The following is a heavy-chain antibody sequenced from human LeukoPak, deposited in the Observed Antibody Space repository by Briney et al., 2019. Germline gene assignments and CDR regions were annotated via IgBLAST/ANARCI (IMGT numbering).Heavy chain of an antibody. CDR1: GYTFTGYY. V-gene: IGHV1-2*06. CDR3: ARDKTIFGVVTLYY. Sequence: ASVKVSCKASGYTFTGYYMHWVRQAPGQGLEWMGRINPNSGGTNYAQKFQGRVTMTRDTSISTAYMELSRLRSDDTAVYYCARDKTIFGVVTLYYWGQGTLVTVSS. D-gene: IGHD3-3*01. J-gene: IGHJ4*02. CDR2: INPNSGGT.